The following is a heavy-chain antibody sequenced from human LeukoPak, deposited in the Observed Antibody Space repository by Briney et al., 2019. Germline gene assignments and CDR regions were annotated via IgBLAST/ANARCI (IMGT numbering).Heavy chain of an antibody. Sequence: GGSLRLSCAASGFTFSSYATSWVRQAPGKRLEWVSAISGSGGSTYYADSGKGRFTISRDSSKITLYLQVNSLRAEDTAVYYCASITMIVVAQAPFDYSGQGTLVTVSS. CDR3: ASITMIVVAQAPFDY. J-gene: IGHJ4*02. V-gene: IGHV3-23*01. D-gene: IGHD3-22*01. CDR1: GFTFSSYA. CDR2: ISGSGGST.